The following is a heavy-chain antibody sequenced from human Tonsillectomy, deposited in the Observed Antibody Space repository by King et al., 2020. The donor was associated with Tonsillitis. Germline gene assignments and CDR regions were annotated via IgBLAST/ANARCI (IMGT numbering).Heavy chain of an antibody. CDR2: ISYDGSNK. D-gene: IGHD6-19*01. V-gene: IGHV3-30*18. CDR3: AKGYGYRSGWYSEYFQH. Sequence: VQLVESGGGVVQPGRSLRLSCAASGFTFSSYGMHWVRQAPGKGLEWVSVISYDGSNKYYADSVKGRFTISRDNSKNTLYLQMNSLRAEDTAVYYCAKGYGYRSGWYSEYFQHWGQGTLVTVSS. J-gene: IGHJ1*01. CDR1: GFTFSSYG.